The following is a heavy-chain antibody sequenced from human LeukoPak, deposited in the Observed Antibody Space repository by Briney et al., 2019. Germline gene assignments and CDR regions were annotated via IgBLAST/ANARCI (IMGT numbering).Heavy chain of an antibody. CDR3: AKGRGIGDRRFFDY. J-gene: IGHJ4*02. V-gene: IGHV3-23*01. D-gene: IGHD3-16*01. CDR2: ISGLGGST. CDR1: GFTFSSYW. Sequence: PGGSLRLSCAASGFTFSSYWMSWVRQSPGKGLEWVAGISGLGGSTSYADSVKGRFTISRDNSKNTLYLQMHSLRVEDTAVYYCAKGRGIGDRRFFDYWGQGTLVTVSS.